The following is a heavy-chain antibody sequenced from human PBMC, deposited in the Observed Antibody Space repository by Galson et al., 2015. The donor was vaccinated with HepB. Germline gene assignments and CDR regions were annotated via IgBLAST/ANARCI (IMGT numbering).Heavy chain of an antibody. CDR3: AILDFLTPFDP. V-gene: IGHV1-2*02. CDR1: GYSFTDHY. D-gene: IGHD2/OR15-2a*01. J-gene: IGHJ5*02. Sequence: SCKASGYSFTDHYIHWVRQAPGQGLEWMGWVHPNSGVTNSAQKFDGRVTMTRDTSISTAYMELSRLRSDDTAVYYCAILDFLTPFDPWGQGTLVTVSS. CDR2: VHPNSGVT.